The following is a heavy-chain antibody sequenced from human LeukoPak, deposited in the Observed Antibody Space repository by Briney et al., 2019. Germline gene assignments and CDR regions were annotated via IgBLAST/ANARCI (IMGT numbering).Heavy chain of an antibody. V-gene: IGHV3-74*01. CDR3: AKDTVGALDAFDI. CDR1: GFTFSSYW. J-gene: IGHJ3*02. Sequence: GGSLRLSCAASGFTFSSYWMHWVRQAPGKGLVWVSRINSDGSSTSYADSVKGRFTISRDNAKNTLYLQMNSLRAEDTAVYYCAKDTVGALDAFDIWGQGTMVTVSS. D-gene: IGHD1-26*01. CDR2: INSDGSST.